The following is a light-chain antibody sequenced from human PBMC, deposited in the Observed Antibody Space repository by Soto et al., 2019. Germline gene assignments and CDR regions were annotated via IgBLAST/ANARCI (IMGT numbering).Light chain of an antibody. CDR3: SSYTSSSTSVV. V-gene: IGLV2-14*03. Sequence: QCALTQPASVSGSPGQSITISCTGTSCDVGGYNYVSWYQHHPGKAPKLMIYDVSNRPSGVSNRFSGSKSGNTASLTISGLQAEDEADYYCSSYTSSSTSVVFGGGTKLTVL. CDR1: SCDVGGYNY. J-gene: IGLJ2*01. CDR2: DVS.